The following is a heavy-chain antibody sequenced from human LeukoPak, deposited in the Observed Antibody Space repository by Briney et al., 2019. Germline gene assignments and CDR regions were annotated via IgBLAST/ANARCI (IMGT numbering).Heavy chain of an antibody. V-gene: IGHV4-59*01. CDR1: GGSISNYY. J-gene: IGHJ4*02. CDR3: ARDLELGY. D-gene: IGHD2/OR15-2a*01. CDR2: IYDSGST. Sequence: SETLSLTCTVSGGSISNYYWSWVRQPPGKELEWIGYIYDSGSTNYNPSLKSRVTISVDTSKNQFSLKLSSMTAADTAVYYCARDLELGYWGQGTLVTVSS.